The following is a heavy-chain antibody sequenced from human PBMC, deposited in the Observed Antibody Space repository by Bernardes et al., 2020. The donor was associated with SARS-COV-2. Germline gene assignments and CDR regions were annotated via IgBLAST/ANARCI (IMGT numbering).Heavy chain of an antibody. D-gene: IGHD3-16*01. V-gene: IGHV5-10-1*01. J-gene: IGHJ6*02. CDR2: IDPSDSYT. CDR1: GYKFASSW. Sequence: GESLKISCKGSGYKFASSWITWVRQMPGKGLEWMGRIDPSDSYTNYSPSFQGHVTISADKSISVAYLQWSSLKASDTAMYFCARHPYYDDVTGFHHYYFGMDVWGQGTTVTVSS. CDR3: ARHPYYDDVTGFHHYYFGMDV.